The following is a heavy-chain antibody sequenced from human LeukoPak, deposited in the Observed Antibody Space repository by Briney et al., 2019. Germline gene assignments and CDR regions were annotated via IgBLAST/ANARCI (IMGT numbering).Heavy chain of an antibody. Sequence: ASVKVSCKVSGYTLTELSMHWVRQAPGQGLEWMGWISAYNGNTNYAQKLQGRVTMTTDTSTSTAYMELRSLRSDDTAVYYCARGAYCGGDWYPEGWFDPWGQGTLVTVSS. CDR3: ARGAYCGGDWYPEGWFDP. V-gene: IGHV1-18*01. D-gene: IGHD2-21*01. J-gene: IGHJ5*02. CDR1: GYTLTELS. CDR2: ISAYNGNT.